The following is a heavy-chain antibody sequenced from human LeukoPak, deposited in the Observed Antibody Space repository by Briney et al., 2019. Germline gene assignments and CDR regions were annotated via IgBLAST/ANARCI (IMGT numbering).Heavy chain of an antibody. Sequence: ASVKVSCKASGYTFTGYYMHWVRQAPGQGLEWMGWINPSSGGTNYAQKFQGRVTMTRDTSISTAYMELSRLRSDDTAVYYCAADYYDSSGSGPDFDYWGQGTLVTVSS. CDR1: GYTFTGYY. V-gene: IGHV1-2*02. CDR3: AADYYDSSGSGPDFDY. CDR2: INPSSGGT. D-gene: IGHD3-22*01. J-gene: IGHJ4*02.